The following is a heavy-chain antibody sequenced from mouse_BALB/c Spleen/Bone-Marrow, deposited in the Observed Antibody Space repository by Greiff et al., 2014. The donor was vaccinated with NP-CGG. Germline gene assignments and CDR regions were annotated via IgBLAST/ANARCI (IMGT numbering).Heavy chain of an antibody. V-gene: IGHV1-54*01. CDR3: ARREDYDLDY. Sequence: QVQLKESGAELVRPGTSVKVSCKASGYAFTNYLIEWVKQRPGQGLEWIGVINPGSGGTNYNEKFKGKATLTADKSSSTAYMLLSSLTSDDSAVYFCARREDYDLDYWGQGTTLTVSS. CDR1: GYAFTNYL. CDR2: INPGSGGT. J-gene: IGHJ2*01. D-gene: IGHD2-4*01.